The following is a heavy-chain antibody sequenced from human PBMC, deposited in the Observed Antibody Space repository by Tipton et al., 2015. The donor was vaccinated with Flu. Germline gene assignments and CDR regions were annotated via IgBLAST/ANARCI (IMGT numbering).Heavy chain of an antibody. CDR3: ATDPDAYYYHGSSFDI. CDR2: VDKNGHTT. CDR1: GFTFGTYA. V-gene: IGHV3-23*01. D-gene: IGHD3-10*01. Sequence: SLRLSCAASGFTFGTYAMNWVRQAPGKGLEWVSRVDKNGHTTYYADSVKGRFTISRDNSKNTLYLQMSGLRAEDTAMYYCATDPDAYYYHGSSFDIWGQGTMLTVSS. J-gene: IGHJ3*02.